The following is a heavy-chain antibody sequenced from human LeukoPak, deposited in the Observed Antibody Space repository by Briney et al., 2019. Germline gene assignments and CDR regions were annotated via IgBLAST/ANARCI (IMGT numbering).Heavy chain of an antibody. CDR1: GFTVSSNY. CDR3: ARDMGGIVGFYYFYMDV. CDR2: IYSGGST. D-gene: IGHD3-16*02. Sequence: GGSLRLSCAASGFTVSSNYMSWVRQAPGKGLEWVSVIYSGGSTYYADSVKGRFTISRDNSKNTLYLHMSSLRAEDSAVYYCARDMGGIVGFYYFYMDVWGKGTTVTVSS. V-gene: IGHV3-53*01. J-gene: IGHJ6*03.